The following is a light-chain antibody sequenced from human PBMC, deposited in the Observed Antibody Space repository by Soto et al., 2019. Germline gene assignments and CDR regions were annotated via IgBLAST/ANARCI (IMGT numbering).Light chain of an antibody. Sequence: DIQMTQSPSSLSASVGDRVTITCQASQDISNYLNWYQQKPGKAPKLLIYDASNLETGVPSRFSASGSGTDFTFSISSLQPEDIATYYFQQYDNLPPFTFGQGTKLEIK. CDR2: DAS. CDR3: QQYDNLPPFT. CDR1: QDISNY. V-gene: IGKV1-33*01. J-gene: IGKJ2*01.